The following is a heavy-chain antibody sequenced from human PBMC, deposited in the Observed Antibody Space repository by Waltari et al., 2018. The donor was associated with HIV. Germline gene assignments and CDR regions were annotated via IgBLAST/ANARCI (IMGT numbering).Heavy chain of an antibody. J-gene: IGHJ4*02. CDR1: GINSGFTLGSFW. V-gene: IGHV3-74*01. CDR3: ARSWSGSFDY. D-gene: IGHD3-3*01. CDR2: IKGDGSVA. Sequence: DVQLVESGGGLVQPGGSLRLYCVASGINSGFTLGSFWMHWVRHFPAKGLVWFARIKGDGSVAFYSDSVRGRFTIARDNSKNTLYLEMNDLGADDAGVYFCARSWSGSFDYWGQGALVSVSS.